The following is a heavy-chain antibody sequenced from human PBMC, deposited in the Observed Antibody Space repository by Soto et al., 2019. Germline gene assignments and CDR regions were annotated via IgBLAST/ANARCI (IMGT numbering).Heavy chain of an antibody. CDR2: ISSSSSYI. V-gene: IGHV3-21*01. J-gene: IGHJ4*02. D-gene: IGHD5-18*01. CDR3: ARAGYGTAMVYYFDY. CDR1: GFTFSSYS. Sequence: LRLSCAASGFTFSSYSMNWVRQAPGKGLEWVSSISSSSSYIYYADSVKGRFTISRDNAKNSLYLQMNSLRAEDTAVYYCARAGYGTAMVYYFDYWGQGTLVTVSS.